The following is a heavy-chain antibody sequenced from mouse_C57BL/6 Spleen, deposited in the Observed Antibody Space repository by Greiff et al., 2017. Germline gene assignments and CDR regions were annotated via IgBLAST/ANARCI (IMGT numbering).Heavy chain of an antibody. D-gene: IGHD1-1*01. J-gene: IGHJ1*03. CDR3: AGTHYGSSLGDFDV. Sequence: LVESGPELVKPGASVKISCKASGYAFSSSWMNWVKQRPGKGLEWIGRIYPGDGDTNYNGKFKGKATLTADKSSSTAYMQLSSLTSEDSAVYFCAGTHYGSSLGDFDVWGTGTTVTVSS. V-gene: IGHV1-82*01. CDR2: IYPGDGDT. CDR1: GYAFSSSW.